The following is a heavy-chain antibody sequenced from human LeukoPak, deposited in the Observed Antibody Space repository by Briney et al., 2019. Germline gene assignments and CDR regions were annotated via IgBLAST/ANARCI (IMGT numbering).Heavy chain of an antibody. J-gene: IGHJ4*02. Sequence: SQTLSLACAFSGQTVSGDNAAWNWIRQSPSRGLEWLGRTYYRSEWFHDYAVSVRGRININADTSKNQFSLQLNSVTPEDTAVYYCARDLSLCSGSNCFYYFDSWGQGTLVTVSS. CDR2: TYYRSEWFH. D-gene: IGHD3-22*01. CDR3: ARDLSLCSGSNCFYYFDS. CDR1: GQTVSGDNAA. V-gene: IGHV6-1*01.